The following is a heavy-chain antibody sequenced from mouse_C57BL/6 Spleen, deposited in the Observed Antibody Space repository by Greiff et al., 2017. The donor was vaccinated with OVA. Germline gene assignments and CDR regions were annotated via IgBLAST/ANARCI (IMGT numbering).Heavy chain of an antibody. CDR3: ARAGSSYGYFDV. Sequence: DVKLVESEGGLVQPGSSMKLSCTASGFTFSDYYMAWVRQVPEKGLEWVANINYDGSSTYYLDSLKSRFIISRDNAKNILYLQMSSLKSEDTATYYCARAGSSYGYFDVWGTGTTVTVSS. J-gene: IGHJ1*03. V-gene: IGHV5-16*01. CDR2: INYDGSST. D-gene: IGHD1-1*01. CDR1: GFTFSDYY.